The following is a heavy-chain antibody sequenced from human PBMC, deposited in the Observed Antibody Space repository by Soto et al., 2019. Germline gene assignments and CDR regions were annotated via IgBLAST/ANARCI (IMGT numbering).Heavy chain of an antibody. D-gene: IGHD6-13*01. CDR3: AKAPVIAASVVPPDY. Sequence: GVSLRLSCAASGFTFSSSAMNWVRKAPGKGLEWVSAISGSGGSTYYADSVKGRFTISRDNSKNTLYLQMNSLRAEDTAVYYCAKAPVIAASVVPPDYWGQGTLVTVSS. CDR1: GFTFSSSA. V-gene: IGHV3-23*01. J-gene: IGHJ4*02. CDR2: ISGSGGST.